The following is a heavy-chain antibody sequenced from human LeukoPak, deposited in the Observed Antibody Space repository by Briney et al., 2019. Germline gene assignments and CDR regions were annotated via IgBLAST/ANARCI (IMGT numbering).Heavy chain of an antibody. CDR3: ARDPYYDSSGYCDY. CDR1: GLTFTRYA. D-gene: IGHD3-22*01. CDR2: ISYDVSNK. J-gene: IGHJ4*02. V-gene: IGHV3-30-3*01. Sequence: CLRLSCAASGLTFTRYAMRWVRQAPRKGLERGAVISYDVSNKNYADSVKGGFTISRDNSTHTLYLQMHRLRAEDMAVYCCARDPYYDSSGYCDYWGQGTLVTVSS.